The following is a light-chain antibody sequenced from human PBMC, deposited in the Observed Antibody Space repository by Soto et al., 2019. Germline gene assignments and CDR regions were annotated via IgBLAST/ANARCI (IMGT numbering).Light chain of an antibody. CDR3: ASYTSSSTLGI. CDR2: EVN. J-gene: IGLJ2*01. V-gene: IGLV2-14*01. CDR1: SSDVGGYNY. Sequence: QSVLTQPASVSGSPGQSITISCTGTSSDVGGYNYVSWYQHSPGKAPKVVIYEVNNRPSGVSNRFSGSKSGNTASLTISGLQAEDEGDYYCASYTSSSTLGIFGGGTKVTVL.